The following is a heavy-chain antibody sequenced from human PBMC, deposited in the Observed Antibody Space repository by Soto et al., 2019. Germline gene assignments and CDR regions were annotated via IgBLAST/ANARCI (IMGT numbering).Heavy chain of an antibody. CDR1: GYTFTSYA. CDR2: INAGNGNT. D-gene: IGHD2-2*01. Sequence: ASVKVSCKASGYTFTSYAMHWVRQAPGQRLEWMGWINAGNGNTKYSQKFQGRVTITRDTSASTAYMELSSLRSEDTAVYYCAREPRPGCTSCFHYAMDVWGQGTTVTVS. J-gene: IGHJ6*02. V-gene: IGHV1-3*01. CDR3: AREPRPGCTSCFHYAMDV.